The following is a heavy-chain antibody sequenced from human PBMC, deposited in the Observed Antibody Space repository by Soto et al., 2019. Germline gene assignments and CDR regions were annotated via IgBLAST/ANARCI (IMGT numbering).Heavy chain of an antibody. CDR2: ISAYNGNT. V-gene: IGHV1-18*01. CDR3: ARVYNRRVRGVIDHFDY. CDR1: GYTFTSYG. D-gene: IGHD3-10*01. Sequence: QVQLVQSGAEVKKPGASVKVSCKASGYTFTSYGISWVRQAPGQGLEWMGWISAYNGNTNYAQKLKGRVTMTTDTSTSTAYMELRSLRSDDTAVYYCARVYNRRVRGVIDHFDYWGQGTLVTVSS. J-gene: IGHJ4*02.